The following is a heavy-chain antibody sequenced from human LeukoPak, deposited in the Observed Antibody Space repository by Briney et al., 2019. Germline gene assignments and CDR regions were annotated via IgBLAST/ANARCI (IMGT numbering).Heavy chain of an antibody. CDR2: IYYSGSS. J-gene: IGHJ3*01. Sequence: SQTLSLTCTVSGGSISSGVSYWSWIRQHPGKGLGWIAYIYYSGSSSYNPSLKSRVTISVDTSKNQFSLKLSSVTAADTAVYYCARDYRFDSGYDLLDAFDVWGQGTMVTVSS. D-gene: IGHD5-12*01. V-gene: IGHV4-31*03. CDR3: ARDYRFDSGYDLLDAFDV. CDR1: GGSISSGVSY.